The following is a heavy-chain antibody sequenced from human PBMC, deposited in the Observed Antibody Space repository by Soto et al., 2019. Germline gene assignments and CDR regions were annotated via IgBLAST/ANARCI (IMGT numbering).Heavy chain of an antibody. CDR3: AKSITARPFDY. J-gene: IGHJ4*02. CDR2: IYYSGST. D-gene: IGHD6-6*01. V-gene: IGHV4-59*01. Sequence: SETLSLTCTVSGGSISSYYWSWIRQPPGKGLEWIGYIYYSGSTNYNPSLKSRVTISVDTSKNQFSLKLSSVTAADTAVYYCAKSITARPFDYWGQGALVTVSS. CDR1: GGSISSYY.